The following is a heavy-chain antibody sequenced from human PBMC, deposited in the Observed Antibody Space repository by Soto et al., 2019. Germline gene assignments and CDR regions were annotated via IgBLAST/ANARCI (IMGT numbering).Heavy chain of an antibody. Sequence: SETLSLTCTVSGGSISSSSYYWGWIRQPPGKGLGWIGSIYYSGSTYYNPSLKSRVTISVGTSKNQFSLKLSSVTAADTAVYYCARPLNVTGAFDYWGQGTLVTVSS. V-gene: IGHV4-39*01. CDR3: ARPLNVTGAFDY. D-gene: IGHD7-27*01. J-gene: IGHJ4*02. CDR2: IYYSGST. CDR1: GGSISSSSYY.